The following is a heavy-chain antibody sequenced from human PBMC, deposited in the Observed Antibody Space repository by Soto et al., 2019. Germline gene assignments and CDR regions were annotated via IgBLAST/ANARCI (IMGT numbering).Heavy chain of an antibody. Sequence: QVQLQESGPGLVKPSHTLSLTCTVSGGSISSGDYYWSWIRQPPGKGLEWIGYIYYSGSTYYNPSLKSRVTISVDTSKNQFSLKLSSVTAADTAVYYCARAGDVDTAIPYGMDVWGQGTTVTVSS. J-gene: IGHJ6*02. CDR2: IYYSGST. CDR1: GGSISSGDYY. V-gene: IGHV4-30-4*01. D-gene: IGHD5-18*01. CDR3: ARAGDVDTAIPYGMDV.